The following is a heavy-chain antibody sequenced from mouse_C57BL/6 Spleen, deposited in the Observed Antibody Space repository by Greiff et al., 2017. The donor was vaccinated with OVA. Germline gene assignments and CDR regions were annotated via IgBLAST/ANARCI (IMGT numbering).Heavy chain of an antibody. V-gene: IGHV5-6*02. Sequence: EVKLVESGGDLVKPGGSLKLSCAASGFTFSSYGMSWVRQTPDKRLEWVATISSGGSYTYYPDSVKGRFTISRDNAKNTLYLQMSSLKSEDTAMDYCARILLRQGAMDYWGQGTSVTVSS. CDR2: ISSGGSYT. J-gene: IGHJ4*01. CDR1: GFTFSSYG. D-gene: IGHD1-1*01. CDR3: ARILLRQGAMDY.